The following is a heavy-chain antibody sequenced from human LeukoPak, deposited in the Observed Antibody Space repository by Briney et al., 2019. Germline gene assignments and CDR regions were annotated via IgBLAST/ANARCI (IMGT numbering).Heavy chain of an antibody. CDR1: GFSFSSYA. J-gene: IGHJ4*02. CDR2: ISSSSSTI. Sequence: GRSLRLSCAASGFSFSSYAIHWVRQAPGKGLEWVSYISSSSSTIYFPDSVKGRFTISRDNAKNSLYLQMNGRIAEDTAVYYCARDAGSGYFDYWGQGTLVTVSS. D-gene: IGHD6-19*01. CDR3: ARDAGSGYFDY. V-gene: IGHV3-48*01.